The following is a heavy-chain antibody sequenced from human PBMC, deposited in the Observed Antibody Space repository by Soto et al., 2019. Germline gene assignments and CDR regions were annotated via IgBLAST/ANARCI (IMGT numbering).Heavy chain of an antibody. Sequence: GGSLRLSCAASGFTFSSYWMHWVRQAPGKGLVWVSRINSDGSSTSYADSVKGRFTISRDNAKNTLYLQMNSLRAEDTAVYYCAGSYSSSSYYYYYYYMDVWGKGTTVTVSS. CDR2: INSDGSST. CDR3: AGSYSSSSYYYYYYYMDV. CDR1: GFTFSSYW. J-gene: IGHJ6*03. D-gene: IGHD6-6*01. V-gene: IGHV3-74*01.